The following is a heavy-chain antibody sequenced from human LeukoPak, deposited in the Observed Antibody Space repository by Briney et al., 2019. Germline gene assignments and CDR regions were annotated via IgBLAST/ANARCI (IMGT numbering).Heavy chain of an antibody. J-gene: IGHJ5*02. CDR1: GFTVSSNY. CDR2: ISSSGSTI. CDR3: ARDPYGSGSYSNWFDP. Sequence: GGSLRLSCAASGFTVSSNYMSWIRQAPGKGLEWVSYISSSGSTIYYADSVKGRFTISRDNAKNSLYLQMNSLRAEDTAVYYCARDPYGSGSYSNWFDPWGQGTLVTVSS. D-gene: IGHD3-10*01. V-gene: IGHV3-11*01.